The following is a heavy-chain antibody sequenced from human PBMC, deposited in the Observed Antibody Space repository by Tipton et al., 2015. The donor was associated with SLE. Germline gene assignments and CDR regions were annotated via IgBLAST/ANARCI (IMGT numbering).Heavy chain of an antibody. CDR2: VHNSGST. CDR3: ARQSRLRGTIDFDA. D-gene: IGHD3-10*01. CDR1: GGSITNTPSF. J-gene: IGHJ4*02. V-gene: IGHV4-39*01. Sequence: TLSLTCTVSGGSITNTPSFWGWIRQPPGKGLEWIGSVHNSGSTYYNNPSLKSRVTISVDTSKNQFSLRLSSVTAADTAMYYCARQSRLRGTIDFDAWGQGTLVTVSP.